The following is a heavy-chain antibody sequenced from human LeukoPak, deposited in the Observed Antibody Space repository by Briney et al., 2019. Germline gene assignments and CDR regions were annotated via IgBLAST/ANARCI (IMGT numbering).Heavy chain of an antibody. CDR1: GGSISSGDYY. D-gene: IGHD3-3*01. J-gene: IGHJ4*02. Sequence: SQTLSLTCTVSGGSISSGDYYWSWIRQPPGKGLEWIGYIYYSGSTYYNPSLKSRVTISVDTSKNQFSLKLSSVTAADTAVYYCARYQSRLRFLERLSNFDYWGQGSLVTVSS. CDR2: IYYSGST. V-gene: IGHV4-30-4*08. CDR3: ARYQSRLRFLERLSNFDY.